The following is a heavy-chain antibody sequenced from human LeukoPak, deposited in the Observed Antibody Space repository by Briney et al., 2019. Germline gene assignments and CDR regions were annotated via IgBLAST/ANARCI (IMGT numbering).Heavy chain of an antibody. D-gene: IGHD2-2*01. J-gene: IGHJ4*02. CDR3: AKGGSKDIVVVPAAMAGGRGLVFDY. CDR1: GFPFSSYG. CDR2: LVYEGRI. V-gene: IGHV3-30*02. Sequence: GGSLRLSCAASGFPFSSYGMHWVRQAPGKGLEWVARLVYEGRIDYGNSVKGRISISRDDSKNTLFLDMSDLRVEDTALYYCAKGGSKDIVVVPAAMAGGRGLVFDYWGQGTLVTVSS.